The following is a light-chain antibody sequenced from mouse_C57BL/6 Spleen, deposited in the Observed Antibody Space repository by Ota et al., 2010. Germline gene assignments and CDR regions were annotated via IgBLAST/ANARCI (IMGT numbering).Light chain of an antibody. CDR2: SAS. CDR3: QQSRKVPYT. V-gene: IGKV5-48*01. CDR1: QSIGTS. J-gene: IGKJ2*01. Sequence: DILLTQSPAILSVSPGERVSFSCRASQSIGTSIHWYQQRTNGSPRLLIKSASESISGIPSRFSGSGSGTDFSLNIHPVEEDDIAMYFCQQSRKVPYTFGGGTKLEIK.